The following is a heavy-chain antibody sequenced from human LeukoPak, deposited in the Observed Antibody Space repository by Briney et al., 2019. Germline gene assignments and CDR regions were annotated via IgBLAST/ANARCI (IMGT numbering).Heavy chain of an antibody. Sequence: PGGSLRLSCVASGFTFSRYWMHWVRQAPGKGLVWVSRINSDGSSITYADSVKGRFTISRDNAKNTLYLQMTSLRVEDTAVYYCGRGSGVADYWGQGPLVTVSS. V-gene: IGHV3-74*03. D-gene: IGHD7-27*01. CDR3: GRGSGVADY. J-gene: IGHJ4*02. CDR1: GFTFSRYW. CDR2: INSDGSSI.